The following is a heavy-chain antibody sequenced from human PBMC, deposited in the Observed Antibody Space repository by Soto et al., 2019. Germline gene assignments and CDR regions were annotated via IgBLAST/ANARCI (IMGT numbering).Heavy chain of an antibody. J-gene: IGHJ3*02. CDR2: ISWNSGSI. CDR3: AKDIRIAAAGTEGAFDI. CDR1: GFTFDDYA. Sequence: EVQLVESGGGLVQPGRSLRLSCAASGFTFDDYAMHWVRQAPGKGLEWVSVISWNSGSIGYADSVKGRFTISRDNAKNSLYLQMNSLRAEDTALYYCAKDIRIAAAGTEGAFDIWGQGTMVTVSS. V-gene: IGHV3-9*01. D-gene: IGHD6-13*01.